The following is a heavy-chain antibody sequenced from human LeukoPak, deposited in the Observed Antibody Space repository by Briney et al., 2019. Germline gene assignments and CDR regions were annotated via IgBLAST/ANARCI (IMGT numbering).Heavy chain of an antibody. J-gene: IGHJ1*01. CDR3: ARRFRPVGRPAKNITMVRAYFQH. Sequence: SETLSLTCAVYGGSFSGYYWSWIRQPPGKGLEWIGEINHSGSTNYNPSLKSRVTISVDTSKNQFSLKLSSVTAADTAVYYCARRFRPVGRPAKNITMVRAYFQHWGQGTLVTVSS. CDR2: INHSGST. CDR1: GGSFSGYY. V-gene: IGHV4-34*01. D-gene: IGHD3-10*01.